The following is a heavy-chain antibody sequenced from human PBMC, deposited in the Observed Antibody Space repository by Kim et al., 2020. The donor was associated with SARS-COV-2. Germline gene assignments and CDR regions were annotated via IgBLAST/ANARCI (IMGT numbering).Heavy chain of an antibody. CDR3: ASWLVVITPDAFDI. J-gene: IGHJ3*02. Sequence: ASVKVSCKASGYTFTGYYMHWVRQAPGQGLEWMGRINPNSGGTNYAQKFQGRVTMTRDTSISTAYMELSRLRSDDTAVYYCASWLVVITPDAFDIWGQGTMVTVSS. D-gene: IGHD3-22*01. V-gene: IGHV1-2*06. CDR1: GYTFTGYY. CDR2: INPNSGGT.